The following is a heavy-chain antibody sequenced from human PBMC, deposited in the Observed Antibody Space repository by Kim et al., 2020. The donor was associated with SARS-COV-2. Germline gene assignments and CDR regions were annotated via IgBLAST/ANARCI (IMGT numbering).Heavy chain of an antibody. V-gene: IGHV4-34*01. CDR3: SRESGHMVVVVVAPYYYY. D-gene: IGHD2-15*01. CDR2: INHSGST. Sequence: SETLSLTCAVYGGSFSGYYWSWIRQPPGKGLEWIGEINHSGSTNYNPSLKSRVTISVDTSKNQFPLKLSSVTAADTAVYYCSRESGHMVVVVVAPYYYY. J-gene: IGHJ6*01. CDR1: GGSFSGYY.